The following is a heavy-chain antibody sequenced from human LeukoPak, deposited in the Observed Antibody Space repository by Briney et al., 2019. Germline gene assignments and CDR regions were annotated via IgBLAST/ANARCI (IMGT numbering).Heavy chain of an antibody. V-gene: IGHV1-18*04. Sequence: ASVKVSCKASGYTFTGYYMHWVRQAPGQGLEWMGWISGNGDNTKYVQEFQGRVTMTTDTSTSTAYMDLRNLRSDDTSIYYFARVHGYYIALYYFDYCGQGTLVTVSS. D-gene: IGHD4-17*01. CDR3: ARVHGYYIALYYFDY. CDR2: ISGNGDNT. CDR1: GYTFTGYY. J-gene: IGHJ4*02.